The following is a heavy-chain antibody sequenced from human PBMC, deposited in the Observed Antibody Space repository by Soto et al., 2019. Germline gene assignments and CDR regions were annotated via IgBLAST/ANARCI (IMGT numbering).Heavy chain of an antibody. Sequence: EVQLLESGGGLVQPGGSLRLSCVVSGFTFSSHSMSWARQAPGKGLEWVSSISTSGSGTYHADSVKGRFAISRDNSKNTLFLQMTSLRAEYTAEYYCARGSSELGYWGQGTLVTVSS. CDR2: ISTSGSGT. CDR1: GFTFSSHS. J-gene: IGHJ4*02. D-gene: IGHD3-10*01. V-gene: IGHV3-23*01. CDR3: ARGSSELGY.